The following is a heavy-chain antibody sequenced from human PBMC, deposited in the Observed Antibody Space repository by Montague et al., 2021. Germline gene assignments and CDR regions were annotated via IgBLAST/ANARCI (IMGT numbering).Heavy chain of an antibody. Sequence: SETLSLTCTVSSGSIFHAHWSWVRQPPGKGLEWLGSMFYGGATSNNPSLKSRATMSIDTSTNQFSLKLSFVTAADTAVYYCAKQDYFVSWTSYKGFDPWGQGILVTVSS. CDR2: MFYGGAT. V-gene: IGHV4-59*08. J-gene: IGHJ5*02. D-gene: IGHD3-10*01. CDR3: AKQDYFVSWTSYKGFDP. CDR1: SGSIFHAH.